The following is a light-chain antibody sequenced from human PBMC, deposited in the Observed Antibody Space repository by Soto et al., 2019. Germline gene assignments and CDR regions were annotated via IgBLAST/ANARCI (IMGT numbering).Light chain of an antibody. Sequence: DIQMTQSPSSLSTSVGDRVTITCRASQYIGTYLNWYQQKPGKAPKLLISSASRFQSGVTSTFSGSGSWTDFSLTISRLQPGDFATYYCQQSFTIPWTFGQGTKVEIK. J-gene: IGKJ1*01. CDR3: QQSFTIPWT. CDR1: QYIGTY. V-gene: IGKV1-39*01. CDR2: SAS.